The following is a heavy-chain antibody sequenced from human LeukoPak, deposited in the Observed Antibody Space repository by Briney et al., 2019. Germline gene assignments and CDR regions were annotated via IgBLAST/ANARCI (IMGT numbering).Heavy chain of an antibody. Sequence: GGSLRLSCAASGFTFSSYAMHWVRQAPGKGLEWVAVISYDGSNKYYADSVKGRFTISRDNSKNTLYLQMNSLRAEDSAVYYCARGIVVVVTATSNWFDPWGQGTLVTVSS. CDR1: GFTFSSYA. CDR3: ARGIVVVVTATSNWFDP. V-gene: IGHV3-30*04. J-gene: IGHJ5*02. CDR2: ISYDGSNK. D-gene: IGHD2-15*01.